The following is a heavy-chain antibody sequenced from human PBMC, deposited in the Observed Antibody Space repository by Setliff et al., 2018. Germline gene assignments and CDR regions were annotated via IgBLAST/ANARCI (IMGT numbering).Heavy chain of an antibody. V-gene: IGHV4-38-2*02. CDR2: IGHTGSI. Sequence: SETLSLTCTVSGYSISSGYIWGWIRQPPGKGLEWVGNIGHTGSINYNPSLKSRLTISRDTSKNQVSLKLNSVTATDAAVYYCARDLGHGGDSDYWGQGILVTVS. CDR1: GYSISSGYI. CDR3: ARDLGHGGDSDY. D-gene: IGHD2-21*02. J-gene: IGHJ4*02.